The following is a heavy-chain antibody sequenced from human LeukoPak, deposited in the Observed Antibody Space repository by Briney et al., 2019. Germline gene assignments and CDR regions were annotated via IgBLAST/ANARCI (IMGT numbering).Heavy chain of an antibody. CDR1: GGSISSGGYY. J-gene: IGHJ4*02. CDR3: ARQGLVPVVEYYFDY. Sequence: PSETLSLTCTVSGGSISSGGYYWSWIRQPPGKGLEWIGYIYHSGSTYYNPSLKSRVTISVDRSKNQFSLKLSSVTAADTAVYYCARQGLVPVVEYYFDYWGQGTLVTVSS. CDR2: IYHSGST. D-gene: IGHD2-2*01. V-gene: IGHV4-30-2*02.